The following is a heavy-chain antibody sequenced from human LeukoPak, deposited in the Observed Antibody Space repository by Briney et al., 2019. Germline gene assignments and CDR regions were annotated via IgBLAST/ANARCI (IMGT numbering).Heavy chain of an antibody. J-gene: IGHJ6*02. V-gene: IGHV3-20*01. CDR2: INWNGGST. D-gene: IGHD3-16*02. CDR1: GFTFSTYW. Sequence: GGSLRLSCAASGFTFSTYWMSWVRQAPGKGLEWVSGINWNGGSTGYADSVKGRFTISRDNAKNSLYLQMNSLRAEDTALYHCARDTHYVWGSYRSMDVWGQGTTVTVSS. CDR3: ARDTHYVWGSYRSMDV.